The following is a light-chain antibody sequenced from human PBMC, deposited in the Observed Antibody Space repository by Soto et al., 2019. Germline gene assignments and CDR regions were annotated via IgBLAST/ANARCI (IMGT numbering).Light chain of an antibody. V-gene: IGKV1-17*01. CDR1: QGIRND. J-gene: IGKJ3*01. Sequence: DIQMTQSPSSLSASVGDRVTITCRASQGIRNDLGWYQQKPGKAPKSLIYAASSLQSGVPSRFSGSGSGTXXXXTIXXXXXXDXXTYYCLQHNSYPLTXXXXXXVDI. CDR3: LQHNSYPLT. CDR2: AAS.